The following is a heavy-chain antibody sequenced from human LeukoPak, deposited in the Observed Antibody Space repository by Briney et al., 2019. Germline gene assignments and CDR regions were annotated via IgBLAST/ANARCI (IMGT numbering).Heavy chain of an antibody. CDR1: GFTFSSYA. Sequence: PGGSLRLSCAASGFTFSSYAMSWVRQAPGKGLEWVSAISGSGGSTYYADSVKGRFTISRDNSKNTLYLQMNSLRAEDTAVYYCANSGSFGVVIYYFDYWGQGTLVTASS. J-gene: IGHJ4*02. D-gene: IGHD3-3*01. CDR2: ISGSGGST. V-gene: IGHV3-23*01. CDR3: ANSGSFGVVIYYFDY.